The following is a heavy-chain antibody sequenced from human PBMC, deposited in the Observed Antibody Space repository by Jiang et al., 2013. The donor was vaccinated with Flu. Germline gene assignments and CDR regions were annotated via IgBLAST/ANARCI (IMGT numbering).Heavy chain of an antibody. CDR1: GYRLTDYW. V-gene: IGHV5-51*01. D-gene: IGHD5-12*01. CDR3: ATSRQYDGYDFFDH. Sequence: SLRISCMASGYRLTDYWIGWVRQMPGKGLEWMGIIYPGDSDTRYSPSFQGQVTISVGTSIRTAYLQWSSLKASDTAMYYCATSRQYDGYDFFDHWGRGNPGHRLL. J-gene: IGHJ4*02. CDR2: IYPGDSDT.